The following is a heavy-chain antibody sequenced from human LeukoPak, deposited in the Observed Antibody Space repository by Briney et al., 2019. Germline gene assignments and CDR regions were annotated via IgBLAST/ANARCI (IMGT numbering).Heavy chain of an antibody. J-gene: IGHJ3*02. V-gene: IGHV4-61*02. CDR1: GGSISSGSYY. D-gene: IGHD3-22*01. CDR3: ARGGYYYDSRGGTFDI. CDR2: IYTSGST. Sequence: SQTLSLTCTVSGGSISSGSYYWSWIRQPAGKGLEWIGRIYTSGSTNYNPSLKSRVAISVDTSKNQFSLKLSSVTAADTAVYYWARGGYYYDSRGGTFDIWGQGTMVTVSS.